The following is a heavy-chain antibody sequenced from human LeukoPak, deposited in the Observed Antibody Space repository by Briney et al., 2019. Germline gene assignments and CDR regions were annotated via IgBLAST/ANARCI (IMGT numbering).Heavy chain of an antibody. CDR2: INHSGST. D-gene: IGHD6-13*01. J-gene: IGHJ4*02. CDR1: GGSFSGYY. V-gene: IGHV4-34*01. Sequence: SETLSLTCAVYGGSFSGYYWSWIRQPPGKGLERIGEINHSGSTDYNPSLKSRVTISVDTSKNQFSLKLSSVTAADTAVYYCARIAAAGTPDYWGQGTLVTVSS. CDR3: ARIAAAGTPDY.